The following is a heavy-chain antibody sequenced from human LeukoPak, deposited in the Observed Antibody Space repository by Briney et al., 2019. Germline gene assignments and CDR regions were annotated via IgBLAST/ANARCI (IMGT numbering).Heavy chain of an antibody. CDR2: IYNSRST. D-gene: IGHD3-16*01. V-gene: IGHV4-59*08. Sequence: SETLSLTCTVSGGSISNYYWTWIRQPPGKGLEWIGYIYNSRSTKYNPYLESRVTISVDASKTQFSLKLNSVTAADTAVYYCARRNVLTEGEALDIWGQGTMVTVSS. CDR3: ARRNVLTEGEALDI. CDR1: GGSISNYY. J-gene: IGHJ3*02.